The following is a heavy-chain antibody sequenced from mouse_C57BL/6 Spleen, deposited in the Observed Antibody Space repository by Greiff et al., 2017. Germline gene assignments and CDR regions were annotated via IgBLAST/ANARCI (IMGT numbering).Heavy chain of an antibody. CDR2: IRSKSNNYAT. CDR1: GFSFNTYA. Sequence: DVHLVESGGGLVQPKGSLKLSCAASGFSFNTYAMNWVRQAPGKGLEWVARIRSKSNNYATYYADSVKDRFTISRDDSESMLYLQMNNLKTEDTAMYYCVRHGWDYWYFDVWGTGTTVTVSS. J-gene: IGHJ1*03. V-gene: IGHV10-1*01. D-gene: IGHD4-1*01. CDR3: VRHGWDYWYFDV.